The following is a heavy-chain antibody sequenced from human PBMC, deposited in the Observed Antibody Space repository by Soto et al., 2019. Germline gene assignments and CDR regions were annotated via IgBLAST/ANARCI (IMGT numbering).Heavy chain of an antibody. CDR2: IIPILGIA. Sequence: SVKVSCKASGCTFSSYTISWVRQAPGQGLEWMGRIIPILGIANYAQKFQGRVTITADKSTSTAYMELSSLRSEDTAVYYCAREKGRGYSGYDYDGMDVWGQGTTVTV. D-gene: IGHD5-12*01. J-gene: IGHJ6*02. CDR3: AREKGRGYSGYDYDGMDV. CDR1: GCTFSSYT. V-gene: IGHV1-69*04.